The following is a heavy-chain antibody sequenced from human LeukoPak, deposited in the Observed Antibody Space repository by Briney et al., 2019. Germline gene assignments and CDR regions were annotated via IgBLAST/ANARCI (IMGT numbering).Heavy chain of an antibody. Sequence: GASVKVSCKASGYTFTSYGISWVRQAPGQGLERMGWISAYNGNTNYAQKLQGRVTMTTDTSTSTAYMELRSLRSDDTAVYYCARGVSYYDFWSGYYTYYFDYWGQGTLVTVSS. J-gene: IGHJ4*02. V-gene: IGHV1-18*01. D-gene: IGHD3-3*01. CDR3: ARGVSYYDFWSGYYTYYFDY. CDR2: ISAYNGNT. CDR1: GYTFTSYG.